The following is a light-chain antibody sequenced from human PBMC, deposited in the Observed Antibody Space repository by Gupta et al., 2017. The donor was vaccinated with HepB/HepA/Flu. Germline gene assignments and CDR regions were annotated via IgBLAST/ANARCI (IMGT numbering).Light chain of an antibody. V-gene: IGKV2-30*02. CDR2: RVS. Sequence: EVVMTHSPLSLPVTLGQPASISCNSSQSLVHNGGDTFLDWFQQRPGQSPRRLIYRVSNRDSGVPDRFSGGGSGTYFTLRINRVEAEDVGVYYCFQDKYRPHTFGQGTKLEIK. J-gene: IGKJ2*01. CDR1: QSLVHNGGDTF. CDR3: FQDKYRPHT.